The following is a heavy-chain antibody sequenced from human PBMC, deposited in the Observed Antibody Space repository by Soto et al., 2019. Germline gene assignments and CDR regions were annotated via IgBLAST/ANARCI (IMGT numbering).Heavy chain of an antibody. CDR1: GFTFTSSA. D-gene: IGHD2-15*01. CDR3: AAEVRVAATSSYYYYGMDV. J-gene: IGHJ6*02. CDR2: IVVGSGNT. Sequence: SVKVSCKASGFTFTSSAVQWVRQARGQRLEWIGWIVVGSGNTNYAQKFQERVTMTRDMSTSTAYMELSILRSEDTAVYYCAAEVRVAATSSYYYYGMDVWG. V-gene: IGHV1-58*01.